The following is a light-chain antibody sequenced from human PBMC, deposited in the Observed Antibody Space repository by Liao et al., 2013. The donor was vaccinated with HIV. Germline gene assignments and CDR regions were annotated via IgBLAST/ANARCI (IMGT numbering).Light chain of an antibody. Sequence: SYGLTQPPSVSVSPGQTATITCSGDNLGSKYACWYQQKPGQSPLLVIYEDVMRPSGIPERFSGANSGNTATLTITGSQPMDEADYYCQAWDNYSWVFGGGTVLAVL. CDR2: EDV. V-gene: IGLV3-1*01. CDR3: QAWDNYSWV. CDR1: NLGSKY. J-gene: IGLJ3*02.